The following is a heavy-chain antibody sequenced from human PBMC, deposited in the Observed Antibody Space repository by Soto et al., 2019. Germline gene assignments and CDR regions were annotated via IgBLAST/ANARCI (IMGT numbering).Heavy chain of an antibody. CDR3: VKGYGSGSYSLYYFDY. V-gene: IGHV3-64D*06. Sequence: EVSLRLSCSASGFTFSSYAMHWVRQAPAKGLEYVSAISSNGGSTYYADSVKGRFTISRDNSKNTLYLQMSSLRAEDTAVYYCVKGYGSGSYSLYYFDYWGQGTLVTVSS. D-gene: IGHD3-10*01. J-gene: IGHJ4*02. CDR2: ISSNGGST. CDR1: GFTFSSYA.